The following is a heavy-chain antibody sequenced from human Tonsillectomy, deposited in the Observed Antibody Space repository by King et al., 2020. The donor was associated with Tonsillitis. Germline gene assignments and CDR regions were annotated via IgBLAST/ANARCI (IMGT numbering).Heavy chain of an antibody. CDR3: AKEGGNDSSGAFGC. V-gene: IGHV3-30*02. D-gene: IGHD3-22*01. Sequence: VQLVESGGGVVQPGGPLRLSCAASGFTCSTYGMHWVRQAPGKGLEWVAFIRYDGSNKYYADSVKGRFTISRDNSKNTLFLQMNSLRAEDTAVYYCAKEGGNDSSGAFGCWGQGTLVTVSS. CDR1: GFTCSTYG. CDR2: IRYDGSNK. J-gene: IGHJ4*02.